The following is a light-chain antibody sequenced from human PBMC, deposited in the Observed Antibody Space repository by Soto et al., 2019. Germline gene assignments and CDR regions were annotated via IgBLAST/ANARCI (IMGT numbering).Light chain of an antibody. CDR1: SNDVGAYNF. CDR2: DVT. J-gene: IGLJ2*01. V-gene: IGLV2-11*01. Sequence: QSALTQPRSVSGSPGQSVTISCTGTSNDVGAYNFVSWYQQPTGKAPKLMIYDVTKRPSGVPDRFSGSKSDNTASLTISGLQAEDEADYYCCSYAGIYTVLFGGGTKLTVL. CDR3: CSYAGIYTVL.